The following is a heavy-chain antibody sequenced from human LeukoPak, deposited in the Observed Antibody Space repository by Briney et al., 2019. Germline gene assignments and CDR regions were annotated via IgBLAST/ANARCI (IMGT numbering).Heavy chain of an antibody. CDR1: GFTFNRYG. J-gene: IGHJ4*02. CDR3: ARLVCSTIPCYGKFYFDS. V-gene: IGHV3-33*01. Sequence: GGSLRLSCAASGFTFNRYGMHWVRQAPGKGLEWVAMIWFDGSNKNYADSVKGRFTISRDNAKNSVYLQMNSLRAEDTAVYYCARLVCSTIPCYGKFYFDSWGQGTLVPVSS. D-gene: IGHD2-2*01. CDR2: IWFDGSNK.